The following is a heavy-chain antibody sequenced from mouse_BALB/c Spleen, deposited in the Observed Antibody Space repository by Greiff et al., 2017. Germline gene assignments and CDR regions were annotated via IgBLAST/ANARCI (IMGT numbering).Heavy chain of an antibody. Sequence: EVNVVESGGGLVQPGGSLRLSCATSGFTFSDFYMEWVRQPPGKRLEWIAASRNKANDYTTEYSASVKGRFIVSRDTSQSILYLQMNALRAEDTAIYYCARDYDYDGYAMDDWGQGTSVTVSS. CDR2: SRNKANDYTT. J-gene: IGHJ4*01. CDR1: GFTFSDFY. D-gene: IGHD2-4*01. CDR3: ARDYDYDGYAMDD. V-gene: IGHV7-1*02.